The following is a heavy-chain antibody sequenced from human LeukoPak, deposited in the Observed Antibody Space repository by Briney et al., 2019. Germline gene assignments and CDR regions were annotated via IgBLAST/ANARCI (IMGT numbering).Heavy chain of an antibody. CDR1: GYTLTELS. J-gene: IGHJ4*02. Sequence: ASVKVSCKVSGYTLTELSIHWVRQAPGKGLEWMGGFDPENGETIHAQKFQGRVTMTEDTSTDTAYMELSSLRSEDTAVYYCATVTLEYDSSGYYYTLFDYWGQGTLVTVSS. CDR2: FDPENGET. V-gene: IGHV1-24*01. CDR3: ATVTLEYDSSGYYYTLFDY. D-gene: IGHD3-22*01.